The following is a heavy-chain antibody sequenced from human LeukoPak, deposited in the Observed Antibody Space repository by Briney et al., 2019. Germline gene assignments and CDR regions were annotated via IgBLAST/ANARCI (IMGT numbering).Heavy chain of an antibody. D-gene: IGHD5-18*01. J-gene: IGHJ4*02. V-gene: IGHV5-51*01. CDR3: ARQTAMGRSGDY. CDR2: IDPSDSES. CDR1: GYSFASYW. Sequence: GESLKISCKASGYSFASYWIGWVRPVPGRGLEWMAIIDPSDSESRYTPPFQGQVTISVDKSLTTAYLQWNSLKASDTAMYYCARQTAMGRSGDYWGQGTLVTVSS.